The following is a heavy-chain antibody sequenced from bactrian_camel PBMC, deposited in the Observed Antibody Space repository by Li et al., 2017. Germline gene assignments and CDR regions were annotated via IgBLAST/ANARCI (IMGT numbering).Heavy chain of an antibody. Sequence: QLVESGGGSVQAGGSLRLSCKVSGHSRGSNCVGWYRLPPGRAPAEREGVAAIDTAGYTTYTYAVQGRFTISKDSAKNTVYLQMNNLKTEDTATYYCAADSVNLQLARWYTYWGQGTQVTVS. CDR2: IDTAGYT. V-gene: IGHV3S53*01. CDR3: AADSVNLQLARWYTY. D-gene: IGHD6*01. J-gene: IGHJ4*01. CDR1: GHSRGSNC.